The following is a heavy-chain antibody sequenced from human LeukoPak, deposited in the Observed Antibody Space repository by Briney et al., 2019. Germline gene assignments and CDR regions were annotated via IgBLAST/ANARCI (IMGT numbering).Heavy chain of an antibody. Sequence: PSETLSLTCAVSGYSISSGYYWGWIRQPPGKGLEWIGSIYHSGSTYYNPSLKSRVTISVDTSKNQFSLKLSSVTAADTAVYYCARSMVRGVMYFDYWGQGTLVTVSS. V-gene: IGHV4-38-2*01. CDR1: GYSISSGYY. J-gene: IGHJ4*02. CDR3: ARSMVRGVMYFDY. D-gene: IGHD3-10*01. CDR2: IYHSGST.